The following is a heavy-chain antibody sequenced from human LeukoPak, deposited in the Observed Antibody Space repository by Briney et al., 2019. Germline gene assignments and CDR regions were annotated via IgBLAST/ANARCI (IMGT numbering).Heavy chain of an antibody. D-gene: IGHD6-6*01. CDR3: ARGSIAARRGWFDP. CDR2: INPNSGGT. J-gene: IGHJ5*02. CDR1: GYTFTVYY. V-gene: IGHV1-2*02. Sequence: VASVTVSFTASGYTFTVYYMHWVRQAPGQGLEWMGWINPNSGGTNYAQKFQGRVTMTRDTSTSTAYMELSRLRSDDTAVYYCARGSIAARRGWFDPWGQGTLVTVSS.